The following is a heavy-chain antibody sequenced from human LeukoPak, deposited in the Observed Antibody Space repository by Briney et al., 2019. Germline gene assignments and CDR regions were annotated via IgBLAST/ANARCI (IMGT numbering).Heavy chain of an antibody. J-gene: IGHJ5*02. Sequence: GASVKVSCKASGYTFTGYYMHWVRQAPGQGLEWMGWINPNSGGTNYAQKFQGRVTMTRDTSISTAYMELSRLRSDDTAVYYCAREYRCSSWYNWFDPWGQGTLVTVSS. CDR3: AREYRCSSWYNWFDP. D-gene: IGHD6-13*01. V-gene: IGHV1-2*02. CDR1: GYTFTGYY. CDR2: INPNSGGT.